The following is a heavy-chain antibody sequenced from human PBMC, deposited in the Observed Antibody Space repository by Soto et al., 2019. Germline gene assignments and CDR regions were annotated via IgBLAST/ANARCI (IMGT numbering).Heavy chain of an antibody. CDR3: ASDSHCGGGKCPMGAFHM. D-gene: IGHD2-15*01. V-gene: IGHV5-51*01. CDR1: GDSFSIHW. J-gene: IGHJ3*02. CDR2: IYPGNSDT. Sequence: GESLKISCKDSGDSFSIHWVAWLRQMPGKGLEWVGIIYPGNSDTMYSPSFQGQVTISADTALSTTYLQWDTLKPSDTAMYFCASDSHCGGGKCPMGAFHMWGPG.